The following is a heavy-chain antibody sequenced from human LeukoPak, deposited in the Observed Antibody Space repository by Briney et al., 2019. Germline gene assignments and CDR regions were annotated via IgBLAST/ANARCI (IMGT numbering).Heavy chain of an antibody. CDR1: GFTFSNAW. J-gene: IGHJ4*02. Sequence: GGSLRLSCAASGFTFSNAWMSWVRQAPGKGLEWVGRIKSKTDGGTTDYAAPVKGRFTISRDDSKNTLYLQMNSLKTEDTAVFYCTKKKREGGGYWGYGGQEPRVTVSS. CDR3: TKKKREGGGYWGY. V-gene: IGHV3-15*01. CDR2: IKSKTDGGTT. D-gene: IGHD2-8*02.